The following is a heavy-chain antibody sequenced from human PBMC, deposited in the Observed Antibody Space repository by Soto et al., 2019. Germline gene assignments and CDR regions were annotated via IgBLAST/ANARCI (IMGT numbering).Heavy chain of an antibody. Sequence: PSETLSLTCAVSGDSISGSQWWSWVRLPPGKGLEWIGEISHTGTTNYNPSLKSRVTMSVDKPKNQFSLNLTSVTAADTAVYYCAREKGYISGPKNFDYWGQGTLVTVSS. CDR2: ISHTGTT. CDR3: AREKGYISGPKNFDY. D-gene: IGHD5-12*01. J-gene: IGHJ4*02. V-gene: IGHV4-4*02. CDR1: GDSISGSQW.